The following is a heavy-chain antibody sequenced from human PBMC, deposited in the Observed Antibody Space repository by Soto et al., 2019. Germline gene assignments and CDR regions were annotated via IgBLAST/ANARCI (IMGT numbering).Heavy chain of an antibody. J-gene: IGHJ4*02. V-gene: IGHV4-59*01. CDR3: AKSYGDYAECFDY. Sequence: RSLTCTVSGGPISSYYWSWIRQPPGKGLEWIGYIYYSGSTNYNPSLKSRVTISVDTSKNQFSLKLSSVTAADTAVYYCAKSYGDYAECFDYWGQGTLVAVSS. CDR2: IYYSGST. CDR1: GGPISSYY. D-gene: IGHD4-17*01.